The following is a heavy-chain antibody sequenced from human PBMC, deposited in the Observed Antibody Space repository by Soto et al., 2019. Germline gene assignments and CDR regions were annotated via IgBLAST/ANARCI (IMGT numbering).Heavy chain of an antibody. Sequence: ASVKFFCKASGFTFTSSAVQWVRQARGQRLEWIGWIVVGSGNTNYAQKFQERVTITRDMSTSTAYMELSSLRSEDTAVYYCAAPPHYYDSSGYYPTFDYWGQGTLVTVSS. J-gene: IGHJ4*02. CDR3: AAPPHYYDSSGYYPTFDY. CDR2: IVVGSGNT. D-gene: IGHD3-22*01. CDR1: GFTFTSSA. V-gene: IGHV1-58*01.